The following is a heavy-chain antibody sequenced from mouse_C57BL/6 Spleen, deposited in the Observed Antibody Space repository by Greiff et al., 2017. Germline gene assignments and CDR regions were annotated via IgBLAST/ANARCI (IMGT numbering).Heavy chain of an antibody. Sequence: EVQLVESGGGLVQPGGSLSLSCAASGFTFTDYYMSWVRQPPGKALEWLGFIRNKANGYTTEYSASVKGRFTISRDNSQSILYLQMNALRAEDSTTYYCARSDYSGWYFDVWGTGTTVTVSS. J-gene: IGHJ1*03. D-gene: IGHD2-12*01. V-gene: IGHV7-3*01. CDR3: ARSDYSGWYFDV. CDR1: GFTFTDYY. CDR2: IRNKANGYTT.